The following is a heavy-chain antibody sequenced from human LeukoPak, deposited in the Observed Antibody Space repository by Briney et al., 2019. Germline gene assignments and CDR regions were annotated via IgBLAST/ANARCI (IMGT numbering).Heavy chain of an antibody. J-gene: IGHJ6*02. V-gene: IGHV3-53*01. CDR2: IYSGGST. D-gene: IGHD3-22*01. CDR3: ARDAYRDYYDNSGYYYVGMDV. Sequence: GGSLRLSCAASGFAVSSNYMNWVRQAPGKGLEWVSVIYSGGSTYYAGSVKGRFTISRDNSKNTLYLQMHSLRAEDTAMYFCARDAYRDYYDNSGYYYVGMDVWGQGTTVTVSS. CDR1: GFAVSSNY.